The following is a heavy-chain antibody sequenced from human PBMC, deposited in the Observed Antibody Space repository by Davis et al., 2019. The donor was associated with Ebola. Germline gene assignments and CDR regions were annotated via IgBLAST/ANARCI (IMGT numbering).Heavy chain of an antibody. V-gene: IGHV3-23*01. Sequence: AASVKVSCAASGFTFSSYAMTWARQAPGKGLEWVSAITGSGGSRYHADSVKGRFTISRDNSKNTQYLEMNRLRAEDTAVYYCARSVDTPVVPYFDSWGQGALVTVSS. D-gene: IGHD5-18*01. CDR3: ARSVDTPVVPYFDS. J-gene: IGHJ4*02. CDR1: GFTFSSYA. CDR2: ITGSGGSR.